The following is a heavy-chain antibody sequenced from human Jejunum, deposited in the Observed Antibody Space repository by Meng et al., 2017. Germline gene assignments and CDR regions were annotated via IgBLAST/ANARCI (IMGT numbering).Heavy chain of an antibody. Sequence: LKPWGAGLLNPSETLSLTCAVYGGSISGYFWSWIRQAPGEGLEWVGEFTRGGTTNYNPSLKSRVTISADTSKNQFSLTLSSVSAADTAVYYCARHEVDFDNWGQGTLVTVSS. V-gene: IGHV4-34*02. CDR2: FTRGGTT. CDR3: ARHEVDFDN. J-gene: IGHJ4*02. D-gene: IGHD1-26*01. CDR1: GGSISGYF.